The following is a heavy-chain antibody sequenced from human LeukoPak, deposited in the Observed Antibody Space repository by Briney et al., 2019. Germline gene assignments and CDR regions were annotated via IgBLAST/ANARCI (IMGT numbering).Heavy chain of an antibody. J-gene: IGHJ5*02. V-gene: IGHV6-1*01. CDR2: TYHRSKWYS. Sequence: SQTLSLTCDISGDSVSSQSAAWNWIRQSPSRGLEWLGRTYHRSKWYSDSPLSVKSRITIKADTSKNQISLQLNSVTPEDTGVYYCASSTNWYNWFDPWGQGTLVTVSS. CDR1: GDSVSSQSAA. CDR3: ASSTNWYNWFDP. D-gene: IGHD5-24*01.